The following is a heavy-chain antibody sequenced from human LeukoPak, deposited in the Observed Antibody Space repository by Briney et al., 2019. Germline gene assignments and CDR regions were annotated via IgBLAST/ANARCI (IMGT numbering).Heavy chain of an antibody. J-gene: IGHJ4*02. Sequence: SETLSLTCAVYGGSFSGYYWSWIRQPPGKGLEWIGEINHSGSTNYNPSLKSRVTISVDTSKNQFSLKLSSVTAADTAVYYCARQLLTVWTLSVTVGDFDYWGQGTLVTVSS. CDR3: ARQLLTVWTLSVTVGDFDY. CDR2: INHSGST. V-gene: IGHV4-34*01. CDR1: GGSFSGYY. D-gene: IGHD1-14*01.